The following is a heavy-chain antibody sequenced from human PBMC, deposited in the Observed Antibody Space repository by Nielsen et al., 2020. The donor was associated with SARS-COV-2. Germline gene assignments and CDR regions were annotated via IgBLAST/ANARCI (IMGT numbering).Heavy chain of an antibody. Sequence: GESLKISCAASGFTFSSYAMHWVRQAPGKGLEWVAVISYDGSNKYYADSVKGRFTISRDNSKNTLYLQMNSLRAEDTAVYYCARGMVRGVIMWDYYGMDVWGQGTTVTVSS. CDR1: GFTFSSYA. CDR3: ARGMVRGVIMWDYYGMDV. J-gene: IGHJ6*02. V-gene: IGHV3-30-3*01. D-gene: IGHD3-10*01. CDR2: ISYDGSNK.